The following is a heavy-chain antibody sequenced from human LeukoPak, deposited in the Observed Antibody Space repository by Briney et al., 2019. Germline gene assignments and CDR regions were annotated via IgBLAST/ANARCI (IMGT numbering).Heavy chain of an antibody. D-gene: IGHD3-22*01. CDR2: MNPNRGNT. CDR1: GYTFTSYD. V-gene: IGHV1-8*01. J-gene: IGHJ2*01. Sequence: ASVKVSCKSSGYTFTSYDINWLGQATAQAREWMGWMNPNRGNTGYAQKFQGRVTMTRNTSISTAYMELSSLRSEDTAVYYCARGAGGPTYHYDSSGYSARYSDLWGRGTLVTVSS. CDR3: ARGAGGPTYHYDSSGYSARYSDL.